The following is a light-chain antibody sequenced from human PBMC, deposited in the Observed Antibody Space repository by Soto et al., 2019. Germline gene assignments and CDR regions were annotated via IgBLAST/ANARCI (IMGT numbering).Light chain of an antibody. CDR2: TAS. Sequence: DIQMTQSPSTLSASVGDRVTVTCRASQSISTSLAWYQQKPGKAPKLLIYTASSLESGVPSRFSGSGSGTEFTLTISSLQTDDFATYYCKQYNTYSRTFGQGTKVDI. V-gene: IGKV1-5*03. CDR3: KQYNTYSRT. J-gene: IGKJ1*01. CDR1: QSISTS.